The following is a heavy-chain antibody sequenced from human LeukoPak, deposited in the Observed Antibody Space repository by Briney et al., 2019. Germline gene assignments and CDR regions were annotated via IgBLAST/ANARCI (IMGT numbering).Heavy chain of an antibody. CDR2: IYPGDSDN. J-gene: IGHJ3*02. V-gene: IGHV5-51*01. CDR3: ARVRPHDAFDI. CDR1: GYRFTSYW. Sequence: PGESLKISFKGSGYRFTSYWIGWGRRMPGKGVEGMGIIYPGDSDNRYSPSFQGQVTISADKSISTPYLQWSSLKASDTAIYYCARVRPHDAFDIWGQGTMVTVSS.